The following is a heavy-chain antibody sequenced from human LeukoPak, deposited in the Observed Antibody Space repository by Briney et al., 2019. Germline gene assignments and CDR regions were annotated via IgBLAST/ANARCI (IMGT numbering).Heavy chain of an antibody. CDR1: GFPFSSYA. Sequence: GGSLRLSCSASGFPFSSYAMHWVRQAPGKGLEYFSAISDSGGRTYYADSVKGRFTISRDNSKNTLYLQMSSLRAEDTAVYFCVRGYSFGPYGMDVWGQGTSVTVSS. CDR3: VRGYSFGPYGMDV. V-gene: IGHV3-64D*09. D-gene: IGHD2-15*01. J-gene: IGHJ6*02. CDR2: ISDSGGRT.